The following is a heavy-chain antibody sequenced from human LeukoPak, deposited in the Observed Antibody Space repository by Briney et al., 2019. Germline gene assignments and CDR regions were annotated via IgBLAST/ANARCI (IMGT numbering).Heavy chain of an antibody. J-gene: IGHJ4*02. V-gene: IGHV4-59*11. CDR1: GASISSHY. CDR2: TYYRWST. Sequence: PSETLSLTCTVSGASISSHYWTWTRQPPGKRLEWIGYTYYRWSTYYNPSLESRVTISVDPSKNQFSLTMNSVDAADTAVYYCASARGEGWSRYYPLFDYWGQGTLVTVSA. CDR3: ASARGEGWSRYYPLFDY. D-gene: IGHD3-3*01.